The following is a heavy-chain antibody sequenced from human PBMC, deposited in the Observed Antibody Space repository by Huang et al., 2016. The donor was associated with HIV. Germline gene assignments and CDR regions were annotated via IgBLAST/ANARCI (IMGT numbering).Heavy chain of an antibody. CDR2: INTSPRNP. D-gene: IGHD3-10*01. J-gene: IGHJ4*02. CDR1: GYPFTSHT. V-gene: IGHV7-4-1*02. CDR3: LIIVVRGLIDAVDY. Sequence: QVQLVQSGSELKKPGASVKVSCKASGYPFTSHTINWVRQAPGPGLEWRGRINTSPRNPTYAPGFTGRMVFSLDTSVSTAYLQTSSLKAEDTAVYYCLIIVVRGLIDAVDYWGQGTLVTVSS.